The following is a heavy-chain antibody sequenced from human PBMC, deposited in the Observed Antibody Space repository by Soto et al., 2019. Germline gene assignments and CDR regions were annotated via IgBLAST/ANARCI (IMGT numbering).Heavy chain of an antibody. CDR3: ARDCLAARSRYFDL. J-gene: IGHJ2*01. CDR1: GGTFSSYA. V-gene: IGHV1-69*01. Sequence: QVQLVQSGAEVKKPGSSVTVSCTASGGTFSSYAISWVRQAPGQGLEWMGGIIPIFGTANYAQKFQGRVTITADESTSTAYMELSSLRSEDTAVYYCARDCLAARSRYFDLWGRGTLVTVSS. CDR2: IIPIFGTA. D-gene: IGHD6-6*01.